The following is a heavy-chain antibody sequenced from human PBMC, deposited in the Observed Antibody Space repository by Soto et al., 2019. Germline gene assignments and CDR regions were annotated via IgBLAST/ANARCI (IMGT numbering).Heavy chain of an antibody. CDR2: IATHDGSS. CDR3: ARNDGDDSTNF. V-gene: IGHV1-18*01. D-gene: IGHD3-22*01. CDR1: GYTFTAYG. J-gene: IGHJ4*02. Sequence: QVQLLQSGPEVKRAGASVKVSCQASGYTFTAYGLNWVRRAQGRGLEWMGRIATHDGSSVSAQRLQDRLTLTRDSFTSTAYMELRGLTSDDTGLYYCARNDGDDSTNFWGQGTLVTVSS.